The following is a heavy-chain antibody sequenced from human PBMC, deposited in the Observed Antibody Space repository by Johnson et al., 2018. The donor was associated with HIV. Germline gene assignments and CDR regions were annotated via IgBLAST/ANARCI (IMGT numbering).Heavy chain of an antibody. CDR3: ARACSGGSCYEEKSPDAFDI. D-gene: IGHD2-15*01. J-gene: IGHJ3*02. V-gene: IGHV3-66*01. Sequence: MQLVESGGGVVQPGRSPRLSCAASGFTVSSNYMSWVRQAPGKGLEWVSVIYSGGSTYYADSVKGRFTISRDNSKNTLYLQMNSLRAEDTAVYYCARACSGGSCYEEKSPDAFDIWGQGTMVTVSS. CDR2: IYSGGST. CDR1: GFTVSSNY.